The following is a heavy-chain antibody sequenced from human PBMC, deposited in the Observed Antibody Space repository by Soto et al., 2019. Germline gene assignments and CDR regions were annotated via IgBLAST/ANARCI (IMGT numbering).Heavy chain of an antibody. Sequence: SVKVSCKASGGTFSSYTISWVRQAPGQGLEWMGRIIPILGIANYAQKFQGRVTITADKSTSTAYMELSSLRSEDTAVYYCARVDYGDYEPHWFDPWGQGTLVTVSS. J-gene: IGHJ5*02. CDR3: ARVDYGDYEPHWFDP. D-gene: IGHD4-17*01. CDR1: GGTFSSYT. V-gene: IGHV1-69*02. CDR2: IIPILGIA.